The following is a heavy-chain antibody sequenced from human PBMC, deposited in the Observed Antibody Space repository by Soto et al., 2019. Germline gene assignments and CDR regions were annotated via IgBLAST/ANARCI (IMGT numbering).Heavy chain of an antibody. CDR1: GYAFTGYY. Sequence: QVQLVQSGAEVKESGASVKVSCKASGYAFTGYYIHWVRQAPGQGLEWVGEISPKSGGTRYAQKFQGRVTMTKDTSITTVYMELSNLSPDDTAVYYCGKGRSGEVGVFYWGQGTLVTVHS. D-gene: IGHD3-16*01. CDR3: GKGRSGEVGVFY. CDR2: ISPKSGGT. J-gene: IGHJ4*02. V-gene: IGHV1-2*02.